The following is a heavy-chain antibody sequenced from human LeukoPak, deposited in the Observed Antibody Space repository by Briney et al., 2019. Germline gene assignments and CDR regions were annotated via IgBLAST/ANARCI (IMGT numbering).Heavy chain of an antibody. V-gene: IGHV4-59*01. CDR1: GGSFSGYY. J-gene: IGHJ4*02. CDR2: IYYSGNT. CDR3: ARDQDWDLQSLRYFDY. Sequence: SETLSLTCAVYGGSFSGYYWSWIRQPPGKGLEWIGYIYYSGNTNYNPSLESRVTISIDTSKNQFSLKLSSVTAADTAVYYCARDQDWDLQSLRYFDYWGQGTLVTVSS. D-gene: IGHD1-26*01.